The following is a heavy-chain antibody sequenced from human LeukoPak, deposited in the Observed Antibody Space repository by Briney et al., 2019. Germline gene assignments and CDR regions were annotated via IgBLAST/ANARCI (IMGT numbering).Heavy chain of an antibody. CDR3: ARDGTDDYGAKGAFDI. V-gene: IGHV3-9*01. CDR1: GFMFDDYA. D-gene: IGHD4/OR15-4a*01. J-gene: IGHJ3*02. Sequence: PGGSLRLSCAASGFMFDDYAMHWVRQAPGKGLEWVSGISWNSDSIGYADSVKGRFTISRDNAKNSLYLQMNSLRAEDTAVYYCARDGTDDYGAKGAFDIWGQGTMVTVSS. CDR2: ISWNSDSI.